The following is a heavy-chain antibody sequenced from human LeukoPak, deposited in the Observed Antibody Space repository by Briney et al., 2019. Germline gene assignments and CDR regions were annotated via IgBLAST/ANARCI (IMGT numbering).Heavy chain of an antibody. CDR2: ISSSSSYI. Sequence: GRSLRLSCAASGFTFSSYSMNWVRQAPGKGLEWVSSISSSSSYIYYADSVKGRFTISRDNAKNSLYLQMNSLRAEDTAVYYCARSLDSSGYYAYWGQGTLVTVSS. CDR1: GFTFSSYS. V-gene: IGHV3-21*01. CDR3: ARSLDSSGYYAY. J-gene: IGHJ4*02. D-gene: IGHD3-22*01.